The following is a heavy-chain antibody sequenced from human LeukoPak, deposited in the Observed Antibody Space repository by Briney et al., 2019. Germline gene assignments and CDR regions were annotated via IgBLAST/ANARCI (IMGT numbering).Heavy chain of an antibody. CDR1: GGSISSYY. CDR2: IYYSGST. Sequence: SETLSLTCTVSGGSISSYYWSWIRQPPGKGLEWIGYIYYSGSTNYNLSLKSRVTISVDTSKNQFSLKLSSVTAADTAVYYCARHGSSSWYPLNFDYWGQGTLVTVSS. V-gene: IGHV4-59*08. J-gene: IGHJ4*02. D-gene: IGHD6-13*01. CDR3: ARHGSSSWYPLNFDY.